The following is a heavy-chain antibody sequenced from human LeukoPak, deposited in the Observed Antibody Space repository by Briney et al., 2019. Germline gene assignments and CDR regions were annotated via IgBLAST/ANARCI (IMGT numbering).Heavy chain of an antibody. Sequence: SETLSLTCSVYGGSFSDYDWSWIRQPPGKGLEWIGEINHSGSTNYNPSLKSRVTISVDTSKNQFSLKLSSVTAADTAVYYCARRPLNAMVRGVRAAFDIWGQGPMVTVSS. J-gene: IGHJ3*02. CDR1: GGSFSDYD. CDR3: ARRPLNAMVRGVRAAFDI. V-gene: IGHV4-34*01. CDR2: INHSGST. D-gene: IGHD3-10*01.